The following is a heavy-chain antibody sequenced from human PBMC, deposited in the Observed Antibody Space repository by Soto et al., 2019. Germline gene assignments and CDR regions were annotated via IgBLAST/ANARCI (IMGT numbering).Heavy chain of an antibody. D-gene: IGHD2-15*01. CDR3: ANPGAVVRTELDVFDI. CDR2: ISFDGSNK. Sequence: GGSLRLSCAASGFGFSSYGMHWVRQAPGKGLEWVATISFDGSNKYYPDSVKGRFTISRDNSKNTVYLQMNSLRAEDTAVYYCANPGAVVRTELDVFDIWGQGTMVTVSS. CDR1: GFGFSSYG. V-gene: IGHV3-30*18. J-gene: IGHJ3*02.